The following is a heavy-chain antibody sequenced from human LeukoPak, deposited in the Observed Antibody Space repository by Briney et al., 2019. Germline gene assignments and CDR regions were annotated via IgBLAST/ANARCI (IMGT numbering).Heavy chain of an antibody. V-gene: IGHV4-38-2*02. CDR2: INHSGST. Sequence: KASETLSLTCTVSGYSISSGYYWSWIRQPPGKGLEWIGEINHSGSTNYNPSLKSRVTISVDTSKNQFSLKLSSVTAADTAVYYCARGRIAMVRGPIWFDPWGQGTLVTVSS. CDR1: GYSISSGYY. CDR3: ARGRIAMVRGPIWFDP. J-gene: IGHJ5*02. D-gene: IGHD3-10*01.